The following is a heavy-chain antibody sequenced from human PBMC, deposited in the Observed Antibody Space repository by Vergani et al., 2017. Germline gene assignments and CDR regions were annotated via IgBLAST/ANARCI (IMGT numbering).Heavy chain of an antibody. V-gene: IGHV3-53*01. CDR1: GFTVSSNY. CDR3: ARDPSSFRAVAGTKGAGYYYYYMDV. CDR2: IYSGGST. D-gene: IGHD6-19*01. J-gene: IGHJ6*03. Sequence: EVQLVESGGGLIQPGGSLRLSCAASGFTVSSNYMSWVRQAPGKGLEWVSVIYSGGSTYYADSVKGRFTISRDNSKNTLYLQMNSLRAEDTAVYYCARDPSSFRAVAGTKGAGYYYYYMDVWGKGTTVTVSS.